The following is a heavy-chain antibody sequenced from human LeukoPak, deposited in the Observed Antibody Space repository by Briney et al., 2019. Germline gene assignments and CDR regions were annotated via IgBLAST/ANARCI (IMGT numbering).Heavy chain of an antibody. V-gene: IGHV1-24*01. CDR1: GYTLTELS. CDR3: ARESRDYGDYGY. J-gene: IGHJ4*02. Sequence: GASVKVSCKVSGYTLTELSMHWVRQAPGKGLEWMGGFDPEDGETIYAQKFQGRVTITADKSTSTAYMELSSLRSEDTAVYYCARESRDYGDYGYWGQGTLVTVSS. D-gene: IGHD4-17*01. CDR2: FDPEDGET.